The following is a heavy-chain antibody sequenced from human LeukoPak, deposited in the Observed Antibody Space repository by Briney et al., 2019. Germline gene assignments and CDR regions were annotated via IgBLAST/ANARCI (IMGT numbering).Heavy chain of an antibody. CDR3: ARELKDIAARRTDY. J-gene: IGHJ4*02. Sequence: PGGSLRLSCAAAGFSFSSHAMHWVRQAPGKGLEWVAVISYDGRNDYYADSVRGRFTISRDNSKNTLFLQMSSLRAEDTAVYYCARELKDIAARRTDYWGQGTLVTVSS. D-gene: IGHD6-6*01. V-gene: IGHV3-30*04. CDR2: ISYDGRND. CDR1: GFSFSSHA.